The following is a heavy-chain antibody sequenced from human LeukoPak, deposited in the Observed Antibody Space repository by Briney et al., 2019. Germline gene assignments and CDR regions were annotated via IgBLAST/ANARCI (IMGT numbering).Heavy chain of an antibody. D-gene: IGHD2-15*01. CDR3: ARGFCSGGTCYRTFFDY. CDR2: IYYSGST. Sequence: SETLSLTCTVSGGSISSYYWSWIRQPPGKGLEWIGYIYYSGSTNYNPSLKSRVTISVDTSKTQFSLKLSSVTAADTAIYFCARGFCSGGTCYRTFFDYWGQGTLVTVSS. V-gene: IGHV4-59*01. J-gene: IGHJ4*02. CDR1: GGSISSYY.